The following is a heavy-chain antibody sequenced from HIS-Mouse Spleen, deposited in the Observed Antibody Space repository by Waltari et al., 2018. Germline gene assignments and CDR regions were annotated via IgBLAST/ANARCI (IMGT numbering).Heavy chain of an antibody. CDR1: GYTFTGYY. J-gene: IGHJ4*02. Sequence: QVQLVQSGAEVKKPGASVKVSCKASGYTFTGYYMHWVRQAPGQGLEWMGWINPNSGGTNYAQKFQGRVTMTRDTSISTAYMELSRLRSDDTAVYYCAREVGEYSSSSYYFDYWGQGTLVTVSS. D-gene: IGHD6-6*01. CDR3: AREVGEYSSSSYYFDY. CDR2: INPNSGGT. V-gene: IGHV1-2*02.